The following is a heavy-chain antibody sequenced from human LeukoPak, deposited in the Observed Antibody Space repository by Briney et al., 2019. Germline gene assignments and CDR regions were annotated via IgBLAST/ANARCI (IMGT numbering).Heavy chain of an antibody. CDR3: ARDHAPPYVGIDY. Sequence: GASVKVSCKASEYTLTNYYIHWLRQAPGQGLEWMGVINPSGGPPTYVQRFQGRVTMTRDTSTSTLYMELSSLRSDDTAMYYCARDHAPPYVGIDYWGLGTLVTVSS. CDR2: INPSGGPP. D-gene: IGHD1-26*01. CDR1: EYTLTNYY. J-gene: IGHJ4*02. V-gene: IGHV1-46*01.